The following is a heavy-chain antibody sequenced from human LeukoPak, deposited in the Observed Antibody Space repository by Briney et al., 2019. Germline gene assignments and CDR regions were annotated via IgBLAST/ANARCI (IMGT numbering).Heavy chain of an antibody. CDR1: GGSFSGYY. CDR2: INHSGST. Sequence: SETLSLTCAVYGGSFSGYYWSWIRQPPGKGLEWIGEINHSGSTNYNPSLKSRVTILVDTSKNQFSLKLSSVTAADTAVYYWARGNRYSSSSAFDIWGQGTMVTVSS. CDR3: ARGNRYSSSSAFDI. D-gene: IGHD6-6*01. J-gene: IGHJ3*02. V-gene: IGHV4-34*01.